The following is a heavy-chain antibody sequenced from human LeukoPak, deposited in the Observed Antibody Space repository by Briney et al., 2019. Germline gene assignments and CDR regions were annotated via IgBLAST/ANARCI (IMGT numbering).Heavy chain of an antibody. CDR2: IYYSGST. CDR1: GGSISSHY. V-gene: IGHV4-59*11. Sequence: SETLSLTCTVSGGSISSHYWSWIRQPPGKGLEWIGYIYYSGSTNYNPSLKSRVTISVDTSKNQFSLKLSSVTAADTAVYYCARGHYDFWSGYLNWFDPWGQRTLVTVSS. J-gene: IGHJ5*02. CDR3: ARGHYDFWSGYLNWFDP. D-gene: IGHD3-3*01.